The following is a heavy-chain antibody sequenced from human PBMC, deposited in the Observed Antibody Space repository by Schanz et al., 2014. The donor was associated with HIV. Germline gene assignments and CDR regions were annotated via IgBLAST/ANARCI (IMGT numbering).Heavy chain of an antibody. D-gene: IGHD6-19*01. CDR2: IIPMFDVT. CDR1: GGTFSSYA. V-gene: IGHV1-69*17. Sequence: QVQLVQSGAEVKKPGSSVKVSCKTSGGTFSSYAINWVRQAPGQGLEWMGGIIPMFDVTNYSQKFQGIFTVTADKSTNTAYMELSSLRSEDTAVYYCARAPYTSGWYGVDYWGQGTLVTVSS. CDR3: ARAPYTSGWYGVDY. J-gene: IGHJ4*02.